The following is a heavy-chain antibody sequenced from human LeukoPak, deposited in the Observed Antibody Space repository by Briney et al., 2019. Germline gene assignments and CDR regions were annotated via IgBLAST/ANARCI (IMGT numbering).Heavy chain of an antibody. Sequence: GGSLRLSCAASGFTFREYSMSWVRQAPGKGLEWVSNIRSNGGDTYYTDSVKGRFTISRDNSKNTLDLQMNSLRAEDTAVYYCAKKGFCNSGSCYGVFDYWGQGTLVTVSS. CDR3: AKKGFCNSGSCYGVFDY. CDR1: GFTFREYS. J-gene: IGHJ4*02. V-gene: IGHV3-23*01. CDR2: IRSNGGDT. D-gene: IGHD2-2*01.